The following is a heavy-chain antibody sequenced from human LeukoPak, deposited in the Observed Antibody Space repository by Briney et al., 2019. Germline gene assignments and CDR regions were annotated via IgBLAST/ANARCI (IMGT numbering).Heavy chain of an antibody. CDR1: GFTVSSNY. V-gene: IGHV3-66*01. J-gene: IGHJ4*02. D-gene: IGHD5-18*01. CDR2: IYSGGST. CDR3: ARDIRDTGFYDY. Sequence: GGSLRLSCAASGFTVSSNYMSWVRQAPGKGLEWVSVIYSGGSTYYADSVKGRFTISGDNSKNTPYLQMNSLRAEDTAVYYCARDIRDTGFYDYWGQGTLVTVSS.